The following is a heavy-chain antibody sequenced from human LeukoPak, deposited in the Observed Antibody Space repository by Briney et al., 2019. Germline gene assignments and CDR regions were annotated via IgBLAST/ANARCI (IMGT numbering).Heavy chain of an antibody. CDR2: MNSNSDNA. D-gene: IGHD1-14*01. CDR1: GYPFTSYD. CDR3: ARRTGNHSGPFDY. J-gene: IGHJ4*02. Sequence: ASANVSCKASGYPFTSYDINWVRQATGQGLEWMGWMNSNSDNAGYTEKFQGRVTITRNTSISTVYMELSSLRSEDTAVYFCARRTGNHSGPFDYGGQGTLVTVSS. V-gene: IGHV1-8*01.